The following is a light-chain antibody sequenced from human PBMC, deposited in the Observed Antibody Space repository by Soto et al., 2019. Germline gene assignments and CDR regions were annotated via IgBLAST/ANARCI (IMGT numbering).Light chain of an antibody. CDR2: DAF. J-gene: IGKJ4*01. Sequence: EFVLTQSPGTLSLSPGERATLSCRASQTVRNNYLAWYQQKPGQAPRLLIYDAFSKANGIPDRFSGGGSGTDFTLTISRLEPEDFAVYYCQQFSSYPLTFGGGTKVEIK. CDR1: QTVRNNY. CDR3: QQFSSYPLT. V-gene: IGKV3-20*01.